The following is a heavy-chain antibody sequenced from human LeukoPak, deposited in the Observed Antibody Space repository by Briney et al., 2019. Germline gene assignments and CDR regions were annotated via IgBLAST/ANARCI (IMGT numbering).Heavy chain of an antibody. D-gene: IGHD3-10*01. CDR2: IYPGDSDT. CDR1: GYSFTTYW. J-gene: IGHJ4*02. CDR3: ARRGYYYGSGSSEYFDY. V-gene: IGHV5-51*01. Sequence: GESLKISCKGSGYSFTTYWIGWVRQVPGKGLEWMGIIYPGDSDTRYSPSFQGQVTISADKSISTAYLQWSSLKASDTAMYYCARRGYYYGSGSSEYFDYWGQGTLVTVSS.